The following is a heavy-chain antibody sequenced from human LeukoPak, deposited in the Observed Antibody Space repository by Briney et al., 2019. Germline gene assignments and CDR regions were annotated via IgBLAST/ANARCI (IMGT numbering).Heavy chain of an antibody. CDR2: ISSNGGNT. V-gene: IGHV3-64*01. CDR3: ARVPNSSGWSTFDY. J-gene: IGHJ4*02. Sequence: GGSLRLSCAASGFTFSSYAMHWVRQAPGKGLEYVSAISSNGGNTFHANSVKGRFTVSRDSSKSTLYLQMGSLRPEDTAVYYCARVPNSSGWSTFDYWGLGTLVTVSS. D-gene: IGHD6-19*01. CDR1: GFTFSSYA.